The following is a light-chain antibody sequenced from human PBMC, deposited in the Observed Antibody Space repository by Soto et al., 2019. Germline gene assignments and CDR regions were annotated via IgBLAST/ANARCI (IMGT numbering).Light chain of an antibody. CDR1: RSDVGGYNY. V-gene: IGLV2-14*01. Sequence: QSPLTQPASVSGSPGQSITISCTGTRSDVGGYNYVSWYQQHPGKAPKLMIYDVSTRPSGVSNRFSGSKSGNTASLTISGLQAEDEADYYCSSYTSSSTHYVFGTGTKLTVL. CDR2: DVS. CDR3: SSYTSSSTHYV. J-gene: IGLJ1*01.